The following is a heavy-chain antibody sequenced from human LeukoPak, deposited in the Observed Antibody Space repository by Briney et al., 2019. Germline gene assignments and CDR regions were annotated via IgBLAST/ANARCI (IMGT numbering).Heavy chain of an antibody. CDR1: GDSISSYY. D-gene: IGHD1-26*01. Sequence: SEALSLTCTVSGDSISSYYWSWIRQPPGTGLEWIGYVHYSGNTNYNPSLKSRVSISVDTSNNQFSLKLSSVTAADTAVYYCARPGWVGATGAFHIWGQGTLVTVSS. J-gene: IGHJ3*02. V-gene: IGHV4-59*01. CDR2: VHYSGNT. CDR3: ARPGWVGATGAFHI.